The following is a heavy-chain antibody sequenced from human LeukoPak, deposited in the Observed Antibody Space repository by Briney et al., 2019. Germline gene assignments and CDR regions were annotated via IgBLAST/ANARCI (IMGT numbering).Heavy chain of an antibody. J-gene: IGHJ4*02. D-gene: IGHD5-18*01. Sequence: GGSLRLSCAASGFTFSSYGMHWVGQAPGKGLECVAVISYDGFNKYYADSVKGRFTISRDNSKNTVHLQMDSLRAEDSAVYYCAKNAGYSYGLYYFDYWGQGTLVTVSS. V-gene: IGHV3-30*18. CDR1: GFTFSSYG. CDR2: ISYDGFNK. CDR3: AKNAGYSYGLYYFDY.